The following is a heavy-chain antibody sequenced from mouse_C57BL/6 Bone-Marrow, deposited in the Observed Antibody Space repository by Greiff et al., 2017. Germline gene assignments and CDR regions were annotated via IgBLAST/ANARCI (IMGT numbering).Heavy chain of an antibody. Sequence: QVQLQQPGAELVMPGASVKLSCKASGYTFTSYWMHWVKQRPGQGLEWIGEIDPSDSYTYYNQKFKGKSTLTGDKSSSTAYLQLSSLTSEDSAVYYCARPYGSRWYFDVWGTGTTVTVSS. CDR2: IDPSDSYT. D-gene: IGHD1-1*01. J-gene: IGHJ1*03. V-gene: IGHV1-69*01. CDR1: GYTFTSYW. CDR3: ARPYGSRWYFDV.